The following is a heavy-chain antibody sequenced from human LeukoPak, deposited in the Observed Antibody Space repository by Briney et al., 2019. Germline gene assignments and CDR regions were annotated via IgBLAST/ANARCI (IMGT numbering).Heavy chain of an antibody. V-gene: IGHV3-11*01. CDR1: GFPFSDYY. Sequence: GGSLRLSCVASGFPFSDYYMSWIRQAPGKGLDCVSYISGSGTNIYYAASVKGRFTISRDNAKNSLHLQMNSLRAEDTAVYYCARGFDCSSASCSCMDVWGQGITVIVSS. D-gene: IGHD2-2*01. CDR3: ARGFDCSSASCSCMDV. J-gene: IGHJ6*02. CDR2: ISGSGTNI.